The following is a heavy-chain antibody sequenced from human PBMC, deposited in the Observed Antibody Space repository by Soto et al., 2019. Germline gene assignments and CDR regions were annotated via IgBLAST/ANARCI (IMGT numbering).Heavy chain of an antibody. CDR3: PRDLHWNYYYYYYGMDV. V-gene: IGHV1-2*02. Sequence: ASVKVSCKASGYTFTGYYMHWVRQAPGQGLEWMGWINPNSGGTNYAQKFQGRVTMTRDTSISTAYMELSRLRSYDTSVYDCPRDLHWNYYYYYYGMDVWGQGTTVTVSS. CDR2: INPNSGGT. D-gene: IGHD1-7*01. J-gene: IGHJ6*02. CDR1: GYTFTGYY.